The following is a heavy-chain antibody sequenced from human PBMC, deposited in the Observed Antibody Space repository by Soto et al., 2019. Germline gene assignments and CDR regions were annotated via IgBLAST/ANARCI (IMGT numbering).Heavy chain of an antibody. CDR2: IRSKANSYAT. D-gene: IGHD1-26*01. CDR1: GFTFSGSA. J-gene: IGHJ6*02. CDR3: TRQELTDYYGMDV. Sequence: SLRLSCAASGFTFSGSAMHWVLQAAGKGLEWVGRIRSKANSYATAYAASVKGRFTISRDDSKNTAYLQMNSLKTEDAAVYYCTRQELTDYYGMDVWGQGTTVTVSS. V-gene: IGHV3-73*01.